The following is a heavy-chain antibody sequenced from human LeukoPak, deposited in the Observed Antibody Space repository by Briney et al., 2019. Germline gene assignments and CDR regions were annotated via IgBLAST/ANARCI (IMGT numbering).Heavy chain of an antibody. CDR1: GGSFSGYY. D-gene: IGHD3-3*01. CDR2: TNHSGST. Sequence: SETLSLTCAVYGGSFSGYYWSWIRQPPGEGLEWIGETNHSGSTNYNPSLKSRVTISVDTSKNQFSLKLSSVTAADTAAYYCARVGDFWSGYYTWGQGTLVTVSS. J-gene: IGHJ5*02. CDR3: ARVGDFWSGYYT. V-gene: IGHV4-34*01.